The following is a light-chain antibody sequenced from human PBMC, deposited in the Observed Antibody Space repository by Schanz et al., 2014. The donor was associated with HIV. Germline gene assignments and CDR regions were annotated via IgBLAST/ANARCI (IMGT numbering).Light chain of an antibody. CDR3: AAWDGSLNVWV. J-gene: IGLJ3*02. Sequence: QSVLTQPPSASGSPGQSVTISCTGTSSDVGGYNYVSWYQQHPGKAPKLMIYEVSKRPSGVPDRFSGSKSGNTASLTVSGXXAEDEADYYCAAWDGSLNVWVFGGGTKLTVL. V-gene: IGLV2-8*01. CDR2: EVS. CDR1: SSDVGGYNY.